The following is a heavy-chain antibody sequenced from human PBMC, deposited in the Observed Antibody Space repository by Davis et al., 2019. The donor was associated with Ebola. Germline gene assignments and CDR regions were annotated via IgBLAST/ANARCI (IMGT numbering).Heavy chain of an antibody. CDR2: IYPGDSDP. CDR3: ARLGAISFIDT. CDR1: GYTFINYY. J-gene: IGHJ3*02. D-gene: IGHD3-9*01. V-gene: IGHV5-51*01. Sequence: ESLKISCKTSGYTFINYYIAWVRQMPGKGLEWMGIIYPGDSDPRYSPSFQGQVTISADKSVTTAYLQWSSLKASDTAIYYCARLGAISFIDTWGQGTMVTVSS.